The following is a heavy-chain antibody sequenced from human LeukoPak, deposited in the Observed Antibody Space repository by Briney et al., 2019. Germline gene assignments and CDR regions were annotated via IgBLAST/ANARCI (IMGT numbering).Heavy chain of an antibody. V-gene: IGHV1-2*02. D-gene: IGHD3-10*01. Sequence: ASVKVSCEASGYTFTGYYMHWVRQGPGQGLEWMGWINPNSGGTIYAQKFQGRVTMTRDTSISTVYMELSRLRSDDTAVYYCARAPPITRGPFDPWGQGTLVTVSS. CDR2: INPNSGGT. CDR1: GYTFTGYY. CDR3: ARAPPITRGPFDP. J-gene: IGHJ5*02.